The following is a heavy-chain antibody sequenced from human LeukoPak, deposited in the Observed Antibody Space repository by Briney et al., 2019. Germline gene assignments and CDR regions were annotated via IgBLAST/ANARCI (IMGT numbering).Heavy chain of an antibody. V-gene: IGHV4-39*01. Sequence: SETLSLTCTVSGVSISSSYSYWGWIRQPPGMGLEWIGSIYYTGNTYYIASLKSQVSISIDTSKNQFSLKLTSVTAADTAVYYCARQTGSGLFILPGGQGTLVTVSS. CDR3: ARQTGSGLFILP. CDR1: GVSISSSYSY. CDR2: IYYTGNT. J-gene: IGHJ4*02. D-gene: IGHD3/OR15-3a*01.